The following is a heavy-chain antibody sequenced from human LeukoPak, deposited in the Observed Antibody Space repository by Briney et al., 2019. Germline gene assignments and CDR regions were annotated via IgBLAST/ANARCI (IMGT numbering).Heavy chain of an antibody. CDR2: ISWNGGTI. Sequence: AGGSLRLSCAASGFTFDDYAMHWVRQTPGKGLEWVSGISWNGGTIGYVDSVEGRFTISRDNAKNSLYLQMNSLRAEDTALYYCAKDYDSSGYTSFDYWGQGTLVTVSS. CDR3: AKDYDSSGYTSFDY. V-gene: IGHV3-9*01. J-gene: IGHJ4*02. CDR1: GFTFDDYA. D-gene: IGHD3-22*01.